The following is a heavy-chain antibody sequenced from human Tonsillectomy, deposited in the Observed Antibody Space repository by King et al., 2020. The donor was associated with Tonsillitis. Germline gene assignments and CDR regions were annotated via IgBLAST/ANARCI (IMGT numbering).Heavy chain of an antibody. CDR1: GFTFSNHH. D-gene: IGHD6-13*01. CDR3: AKDKGEGVYDSSRGAFDI. V-gene: IGHV3-21*01. Sequence: VQLVESGGGLVKPGGSLRLSCATSGFTFSNHHMNWVRQAPGKGLEWVSSISTTSNYEYYADSVKGRFTISRDNAKNSVFLQMNSLRAEDAAVYYCAKDKGEGVYDSSRGAFDIWGQGTMVTVSP. CDR2: ISTTSNYE. J-gene: IGHJ3*02.